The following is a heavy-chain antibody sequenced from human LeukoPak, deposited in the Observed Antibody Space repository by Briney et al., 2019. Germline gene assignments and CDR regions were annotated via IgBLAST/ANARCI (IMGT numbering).Heavy chain of an antibody. Sequence: GGSLRLSCAASGFTFSSYWMHWVRQAPGKGLVWVSRINSDGSSTNYADSVKGRFTISRDNAKNTLYLQMNSLRAEDTAVYYCARGGTNYYDSSGYYSSDAFDIWGQGTMVTVS. CDR3: ARGGTNYYDSSGYYSSDAFDI. D-gene: IGHD3-22*01. CDR1: GFTFSSYW. J-gene: IGHJ3*02. CDR2: INSDGSST. V-gene: IGHV3-74*01.